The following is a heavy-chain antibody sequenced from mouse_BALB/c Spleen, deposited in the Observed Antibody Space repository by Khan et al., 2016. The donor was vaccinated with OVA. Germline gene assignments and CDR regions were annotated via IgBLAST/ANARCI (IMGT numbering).Heavy chain of an antibody. J-gene: IGHJ2*01. D-gene: IGHD1-1*01. V-gene: IGHV3-2*02. CDR1: GYSITSGYA. Sequence: EVQLQESGPGLVKPSQSLYLTCTVTGYSITSGYAWNWMRKFPGNKLEWRGYISYSGVTSYTQSLKSRISITRDKSKNQFFLQLNSVTTEDTATYYCARGNYYGYYFDYWGQGTTLTVSS. CDR3: ARGNYYGYYFDY. CDR2: ISYSGVT.